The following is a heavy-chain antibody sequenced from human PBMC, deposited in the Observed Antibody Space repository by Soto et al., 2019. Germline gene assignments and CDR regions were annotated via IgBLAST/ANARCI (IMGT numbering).Heavy chain of an antibody. J-gene: IGHJ5*02. D-gene: IGHD2-2*01. Sequence: SETMSLTCAVSGDSISSGGYSWSWIRQPPGKGLEWIGYIYHSGSTYYNPSLKSRVTISVDRSKNQFSLKVSSVTAADTAVYYCARVPDRWGQGTLVTVSS. CDR1: GDSISSGGYS. CDR3: ARVPDR. CDR2: IYHSGST. V-gene: IGHV4-30-2*01.